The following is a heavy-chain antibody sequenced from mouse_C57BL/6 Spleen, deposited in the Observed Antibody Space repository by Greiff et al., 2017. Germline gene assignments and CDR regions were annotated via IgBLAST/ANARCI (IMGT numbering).Heavy chain of an antibody. V-gene: IGHV14-4*01. CDR1: GFNIKDDY. Sequence: EVQLKESGAELVRPGASVKLSCTASGFNIKDDYMHWVKQRPEQGLEWIGWIDPENGDTEYASKFQGKATITADTASNTAYLQLSSLTSEDTAVYYCTGGAPFAYWGQGTLVTVSA. J-gene: IGHJ3*01. CDR2: IDPENGDT. CDR3: TGGAPFAY.